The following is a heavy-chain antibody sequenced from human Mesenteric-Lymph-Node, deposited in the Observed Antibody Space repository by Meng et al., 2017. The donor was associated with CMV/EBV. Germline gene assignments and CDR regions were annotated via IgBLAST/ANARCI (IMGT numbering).Heavy chain of an antibody. CDR3: ARAQYAGDAFDI. Sequence: GGSLRLSCAASGFIFSRYWMNWVRQAPGKGLVWVSRIDPDESTTTYADSVKGRFTISRDNAKNTLFLQMNSLGAEDTAVYYCARAQYAGDAFDIWGQGTMVTVSS. CDR1: GFIFSRYW. D-gene: IGHD2-2*01. V-gene: IGHV3-74*01. J-gene: IGHJ3*02. CDR2: IDPDESTT.